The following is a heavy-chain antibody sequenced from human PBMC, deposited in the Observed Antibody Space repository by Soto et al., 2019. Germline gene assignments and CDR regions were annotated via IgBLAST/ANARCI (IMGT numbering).Heavy chain of an antibody. CDR3: ARVAYCCGDCYSYYFDY. V-gene: IGHV4-4*02. D-gene: IGHD2-21*02. J-gene: IGHJ4*02. CDR1: GGSISSSNW. Sequence: QVQLQESGPGLVKPSGTLSLTCAVSGGSISSSNWWSWVRQPPGKGLEWSGEIYHSGSTNYNPSLKSRVTISVDKSKNQFSLKLSSVTAADTAVYYCARVAYCCGDCYSYYFDYWGQGTLVTVSS. CDR2: IYHSGST.